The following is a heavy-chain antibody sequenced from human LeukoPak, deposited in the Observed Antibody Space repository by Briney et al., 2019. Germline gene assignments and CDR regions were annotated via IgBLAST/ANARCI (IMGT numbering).Heavy chain of an antibody. CDR3: ARWRWRLLWNWFAP. D-gene: IGHD2-21*02. CDR1: GFTFSNAW. CDR2: INDSGST. J-gene: IGHJ5*02. V-gene: IGHV4-34*01. Sequence: GSLRLSCAASGFTFSNAWMSWVRQAPGKGLEWIGEINDSGSTNYNPSLKSRVTISVDTSKNQFSLKLTSVTAADTAVYYCARWRWRLLWNWFAPWGQGTLVTVSS.